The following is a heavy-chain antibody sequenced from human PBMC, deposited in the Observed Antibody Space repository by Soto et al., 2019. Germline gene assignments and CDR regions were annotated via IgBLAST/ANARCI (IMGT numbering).Heavy chain of an antibody. D-gene: IGHD6-19*01. Sequence: SVKVSCKASGGTFSSYAISWVRQAPGQGLEWMGGIIPIFGTANYAQKFQGRVTITADESTSTAYMELSSLRSEDTAVYYCARGGGYSSGWQPIPFDTRDAFDIWGQGTMVTVSS. CDR1: GGTFSSYA. CDR2: IIPIFGTA. CDR3: ARGGGYSSGWQPIPFDTRDAFDI. V-gene: IGHV1-69*13. J-gene: IGHJ3*02.